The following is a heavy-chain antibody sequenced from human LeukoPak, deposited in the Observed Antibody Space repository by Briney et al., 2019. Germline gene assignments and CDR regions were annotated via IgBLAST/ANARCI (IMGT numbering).Heavy chain of an antibody. J-gene: IGHJ4*02. CDR3: ATGVREAARLDY. D-gene: IGHD6-6*01. CDR2: ISYDGSNK. V-gene: IGHV3-30*03. Sequence: PGGSLRLSCAASGFTFSSYGMHWVRQAPGKGLEWVAVISYDGSNKYYADSVKGRFTISRENSKNTLYLQVNSLRAEDTAVYYCATGVREAARLDYWGQGILVTVSS. CDR1: GFTFSSYG.